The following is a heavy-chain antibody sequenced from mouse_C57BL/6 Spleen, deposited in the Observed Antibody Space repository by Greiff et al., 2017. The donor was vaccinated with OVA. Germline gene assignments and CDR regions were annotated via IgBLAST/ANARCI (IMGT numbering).Heavy chain of an antibody. CDR2: ISNGGGST. V-gene: IGHV5-12*01. J-gene: IGHJ3*01. CDR3: ARHGDGYSFAY. CDR1: GFTFSDYY. Sequence: EVQGVESGGGLVQPGGSLKLSCAASGFTFSDYYMYWVRQTPEKRLEWVAYISNGGGSTYYPDTVKGRFTISRDNAKNTLYLQMSRLKSEDTAMYYCARHGDGYSFAYWGQGTLVTVSA. D-gene: IGHD2-3*01.